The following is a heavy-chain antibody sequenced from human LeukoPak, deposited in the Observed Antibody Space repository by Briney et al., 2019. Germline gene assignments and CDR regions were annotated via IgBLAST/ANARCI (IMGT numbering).Heavy chain of an antibody. CDR2: IYYSGST. V-gene: IGHV4-30-4*01. CDR1: GGSISSGDYY. J-gene: IGHJ6*02. D-gene: IGHD2-15*01. CDR3: ARALGDRCSGGSCYRGYYYYYGMDV. Sequence: SGTLSLTCTVSGGSISSGDYYWSWIRQPPGKGLEWIGYIYYSGSTYYNPSLKSRVTISVDTSKNQFSLKLSSVTAADTAVYYCARALGDRCSGGSCYRGYYYYYGMDVWGQGTTVTVSS.